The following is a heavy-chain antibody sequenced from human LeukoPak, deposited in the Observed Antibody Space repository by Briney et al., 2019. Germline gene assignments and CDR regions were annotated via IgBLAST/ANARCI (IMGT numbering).Heavy chain of an antibody. J-gene: IGHJ4*02. CDR3: VRYYFHYDFWSCCYSYYFDY. CDR2: ISAYNGNT. Sequence: GASVKVSCKASGYTFTSYGISWVRQAPGQGLEWMGWISAYNGNTNYAQKLQGRVTMTTDTSTSTAYMELRRLRSDDTAVDYFVRYYFHYDFWSCCYSYYFDYRGQRALVTGSS. D-gene: IGHD3-3*01. CDR1: GYTFTSYG. V-gene: IGHV1-18*01.